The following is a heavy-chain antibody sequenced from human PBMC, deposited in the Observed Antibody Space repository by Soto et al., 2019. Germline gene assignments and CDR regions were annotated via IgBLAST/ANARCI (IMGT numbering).Heavy chain of an antibody. CDR2: INHSGST. CDR1: GGSFSGYY. D-gene: IGHD1-1*01. J-gene: IGHJ5*02. CDR3: ATANWRPHYFGP. Sequence: QVRLQQWGTGLLKSSETLSLTCAVYGGSFSGYYWSWLRQPPGKGLEWIGEINHSGSTNYNPSLKSRVTISVDTSNNQFSLKLTSITAADTGVYYCATANWRPHYFGPWGQGTLVTVSS. V-gene: IGHV4-34*01.